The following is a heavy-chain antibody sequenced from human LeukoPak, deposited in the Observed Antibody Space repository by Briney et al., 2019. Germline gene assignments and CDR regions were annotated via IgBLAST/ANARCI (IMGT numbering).Heavy chain of an antibody. V-gene: IGHV1-18*01. CDR2: ISAYNGNT. CDR1: GYIITSYG. Sequence: ASVKVSCKASGYIITSYGISWVRQAPGQGLEWMGWISAYNGNTNYAQKLQGRVTMTTDTSTSTAYMELRSLRSDDTAVYYCARVGSYNLGERLHPFDPWGQGTLVTVSS. J-gene: IGHJ5*02. D-gene: IGHD5-24*01. CDR3: ARVGSYNLGERLHPFDP.